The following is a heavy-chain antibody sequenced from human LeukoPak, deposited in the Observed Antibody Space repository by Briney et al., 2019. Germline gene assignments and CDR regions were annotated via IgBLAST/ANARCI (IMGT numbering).Heavy chain of an antibody. CDR3: AKDGGGFGVPAAFFDY. CDR2: ISSSSSTI. V-gene: IGHV3-48*01. CDR1: GFTFGSYS. Sequence: GGSLRLSCAASGFTFGSYSMNWVRQAPGKGLEWVSYISSSSSTIYYADSVKGRFTISRDNSKNTLYLQMNSLRAEDTAVYYCAKDGGGFGVPAAFFDYWGQGTLVTVSS. D-gene: IGHD2-2*01. J-gene: IGHJ4*02.